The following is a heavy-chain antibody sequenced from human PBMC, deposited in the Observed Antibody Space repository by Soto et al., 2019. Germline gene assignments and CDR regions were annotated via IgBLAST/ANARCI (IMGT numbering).Heavy chain of an antibody. V-gene: IGHV4-39*01. CDR1: GGSISSSSYY. D-gene: IGHD2-2*01. Sequence: QLQLQESGPGLVKPSETLSLPCTVSGGSISSSSYYWGWIRQPPGQGLQRFGSIYDSGRTYYNPSLRSRVTSSVDTSKNQFSLRLSSVTAADTAVYYCARHGAEIVVVPAATYLDFWGEGTLVTVSS. J-gene: IGHJ4*02. CDR2: IYDSGRT. CDR3: ARHGAEIVVVPAATYLDF.